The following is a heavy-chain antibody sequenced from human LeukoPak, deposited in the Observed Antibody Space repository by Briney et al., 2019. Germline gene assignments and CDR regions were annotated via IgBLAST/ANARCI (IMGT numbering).Heavy chain of an antibody. D-gene: IGHD6-19*01. CDR2: VNPNSGGT. Sequence: VKVSCKASGYTFTGYYMHWVRQAPGQGLEWMGRVNPNSGGTNYAQKFQGRVTMTRDTSISTAYMELSRLRSDDTAVYYCARYIGGPYSSLDYWGQGSLVTVSS. CDR3: ARYIGGPYSSLDY. V-gene: IGHV1-2*06. J-gene: IGHJ4*02. CDR1: GYTFTGYY.